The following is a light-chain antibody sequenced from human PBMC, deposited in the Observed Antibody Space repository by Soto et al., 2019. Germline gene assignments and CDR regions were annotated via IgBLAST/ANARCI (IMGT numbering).Light chain of an antibody. V-gene: IGLV2-8*01. CDR1: SSDVGGYKY. J-gene: IGLJ1*01. Sequence: QSALTQPPSASGSPGQSVTISCTGTSSDVGGYKYVSWYQQHPGKAHKLIIYDVTKRPSGVPDRFSGSKSGNTASLTVSGLQADDEADYYCSSYAGSSTFYVFGAGTKVTVL. CDR2: DVT. CDR3: SSYAGSSTFYV.